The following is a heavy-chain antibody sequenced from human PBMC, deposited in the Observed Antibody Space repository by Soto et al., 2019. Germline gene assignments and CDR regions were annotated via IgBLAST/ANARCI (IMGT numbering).Heavy chain of an antibody. J-gene: IGHJ6*03. Sequence: GGSLRLSCAASGFTFSDYWMHWVRQAPGKGLEWVSRIKRDGSTTNYADSVKGRFTISRDNAKNTLYLEMNSLRVEDTADYYCARGAINYYYEDXWGKGTTVTAP. CDR3: ARGAINYYYEDX. V-gene: IGHV3-74*01. CDR2: IKRDGSTT. CDR1: GFTFSDYW.